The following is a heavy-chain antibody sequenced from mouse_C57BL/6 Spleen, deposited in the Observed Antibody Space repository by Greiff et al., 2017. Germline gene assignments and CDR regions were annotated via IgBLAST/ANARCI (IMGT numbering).Heavy chain of an antibody. J-gene: IGHJ1*03. V-gene: IGHV1-50*01. Sequence: VQLQQPGAELVKPGASVKLSCKASGYTFTSYWMQWVKQRPGQGLEWIGEIDPSDSYTNYNQKFKGKATLTVDTSSRTAYMQLSSLTSEDSAVYYCARDYDGSSYGYFDVWGTGTTVTVSS. CDR1: GYTFTSYW. CDR3: ARDYDGSSYGYFDV. CDR2: IDPSDSYT. D-gene: IGHD1-1*01.